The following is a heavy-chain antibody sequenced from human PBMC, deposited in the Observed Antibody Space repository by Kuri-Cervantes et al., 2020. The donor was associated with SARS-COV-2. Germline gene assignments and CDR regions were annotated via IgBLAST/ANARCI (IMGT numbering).Heavy chain of an antibody. CDR1: GYNFITHG. Sequence: SVKVCCKASGYNFITHGISWVRQAPGQGLEWMGGIIPIFGTANYAQKFQGRVTITTDESTSTAYMELSSLRSEDTAVYYCARSRFGDYLDAFDIWGQGTMVTVSS. CDR2: IIPIFGTA. CDR3: ARSRFGDYLDAFDI. D-gene: IGHD3-10*01. V-gene: IGHV1-69*05. J-gene: IGHJ3*02.